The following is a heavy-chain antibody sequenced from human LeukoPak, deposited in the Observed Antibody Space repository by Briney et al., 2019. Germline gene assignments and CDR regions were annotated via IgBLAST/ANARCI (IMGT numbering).Heavy chain of an antibody. Sequence: PGGSLRLSCAASGFTFSSYAMSWVRQAPGKGLEWVSAISGSGGSTYYADSVKGRFTTSRDNSKNTLYLQMNSLRAEDTAVYYCAKVPSPNYYDSSGFDYWGQGTLVTVSS. V-gene: IGHV3-23*01. CDR2: ISGSGGST. J-gene: IGHJ4*02. CDR3: AKVPSPNYYDSSGFDY. CDR1: GFTFSSYA. D-gene: IGHD3-22*01.